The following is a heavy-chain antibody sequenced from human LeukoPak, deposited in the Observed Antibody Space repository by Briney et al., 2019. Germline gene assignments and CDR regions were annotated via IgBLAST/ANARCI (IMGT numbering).Heavy chain of an antibody. D-gene: IGHD3-3*01. CDR3: AVVRFLEWITYGMDV. CDR1: GYTFTGYH. V-gene: IGHV1-2*02. J-gene: IGHJ6*02. CDR2: INPNSGGT. Sequence: ASVKVSCKASGYTFTGYHMHWVRQAPGQGLEWMGWINPNSGGTNYAQKFQGRVTMTRDTSISTAYMELSRLRSDDTAVYYCAVVRFLEWITYGMDVWGQGTTVTVSS.